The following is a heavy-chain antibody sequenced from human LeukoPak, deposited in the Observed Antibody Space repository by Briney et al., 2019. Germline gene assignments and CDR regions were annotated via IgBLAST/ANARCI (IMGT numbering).Heavy chain of an antibody. V-gene: IGHV4-4*07. J-gene: IGHJ4*02. D-gene: IGHD1-7*01. CDR1: GGSNSNYY. Sequence: SETLSLTCTVSGGSNSNYYWSWIRQPAGKGLEWIGRIYTSESTDYNPSLKSRVTMSVDTSKNQFSLKLSSVTAADTAVYYCARTKRHNWNYFLFDCWGQGTLVTVSS. CDR3: ARTKRHNWNYFLFDC. CDR2: IYTSEST.